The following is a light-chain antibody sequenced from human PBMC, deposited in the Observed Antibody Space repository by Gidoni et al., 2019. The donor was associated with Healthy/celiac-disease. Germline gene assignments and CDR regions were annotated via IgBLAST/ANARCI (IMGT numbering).Light chain of an antibody. V-gene: IGKV2-30*01. Sequence: VVMTQSPLSLPVTLGQPASISCRSSQSLVYSDGNTYLNWCQQRPGKSPGRLIYEVSNLDSGVPERLSGRGSGTDFTLKISRVEAEDVGVYYCMEGTHWPLTFGPGTKVDIK. J-gene: IGKJ3*01. CDR3: MEGTHWPLT. CDR1: QSLVYSDGNTY. CDR2: EVS.